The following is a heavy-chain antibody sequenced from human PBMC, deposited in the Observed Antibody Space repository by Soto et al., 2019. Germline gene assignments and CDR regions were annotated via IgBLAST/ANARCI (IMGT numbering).Heavy chain of an antibody. J-gene: IGHJ4*01. D-gene: IGHD3-22*01. CDR2: IKSKTDGGTT. Sequence: GGSLRLSCAASGFTFSNAWMNWVRQAPGKGLEWVGRIKSKTDGGTTDYAAPVKGRFTISRDDSKNTLYLQMNSLKTEDTAVYYCTTTRYYYDSSGYYRVFLDYWGHGTLVTVSS. CDR3: TTTRYYYDSSGYYRVFLDY. CDR1: GFTFSNAW. V-gene: IGHV3-15*07.